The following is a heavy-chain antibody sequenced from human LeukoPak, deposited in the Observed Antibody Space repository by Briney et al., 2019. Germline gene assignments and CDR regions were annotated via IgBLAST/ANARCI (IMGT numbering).Heavy chain of an antibody. D-gene: IGHD3-22*01. V-gene: IGHV3-23*05. J-gene: IGHJ4*02. CDR2: IYTGGNT. CDR3: ARGDDSGYYDYFDY. Sequence: GGSLRLSCAVSGFTFSSHAMGWVRQAPGKGLEWVSTIYTGGNTYYAASVKGRFTISRDFSKNTVFLHMNSLRAEDTAMYYCARGDDSGYYDYFDYWGQGALVTVSS. CDR1: GFTFSSHA.